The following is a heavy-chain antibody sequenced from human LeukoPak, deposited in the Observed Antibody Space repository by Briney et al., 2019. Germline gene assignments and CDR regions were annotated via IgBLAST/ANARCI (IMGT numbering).Heavy chain of an antibody. J-gene: IGHJ4*02. V-gene: IGHV3-23*01. D-gene: IGHD2-15*01. CDR2: ISAGGDRA. CDR3: AKDDPGYCSGATCYSD. Sequence: PGGSLRLSCAASGFTFSSYSMDWVRQAPGKGLEWVSAISAGGDRAYYADSVQGRFTLSRDNSKNTLYLQMNSLRAEDTAVYYCAKDDPGYCSGATCYSDWGQGTLVTVSS. CDR1: GFTFSSYS.